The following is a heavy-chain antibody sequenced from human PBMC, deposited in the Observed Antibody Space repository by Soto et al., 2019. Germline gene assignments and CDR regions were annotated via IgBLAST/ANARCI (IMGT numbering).Heavy chain of an antibody. V-gene: IGHV1-69*13. CDR2: IIPIFGTA. CDR3: ARDHLVVGRRPQNSLYYYYGMDV. CDR1: GGTFSSYA. J-gene: IGHJ6*02. Sequence: SVKVSCKASGGTFSSYAISWVRQAPGQGLEWMGGIIPIFGTANYAQKFQGRVTITADESTSTAYMELSSLRSEDTAVYYCARDHLVVGRRPQNSLYYYYGMDVWGQGTKVTVSS. D-gene: IGHD2-2*01.